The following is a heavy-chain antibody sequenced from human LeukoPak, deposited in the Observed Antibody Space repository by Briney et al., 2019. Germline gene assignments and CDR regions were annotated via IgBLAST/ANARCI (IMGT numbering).Heavy chain of an antibody. CDR3: ARFGYVAAVDL. V-gene: IGHV3-7*01. J-gene: IGHJ4*02. Sequence: GGSLRLSCAASGFSFSAYWMTWVRQAPGTGLEWVADINPAGTETYYVDPVKGRFTISRDNAKNLLYLQMNSLRAEDTAVYYCARFGYVAAVDLWGQGTLVTVSS. CDR1: GFSFSAYW. CDR2: INPAGTET. D-gene: IGHD2-15*01.